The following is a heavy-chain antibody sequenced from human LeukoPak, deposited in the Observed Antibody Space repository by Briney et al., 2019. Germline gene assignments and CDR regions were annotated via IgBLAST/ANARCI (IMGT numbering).Heavy chain of an antibody. CDR3: AKALSSGWYDGDDYFDY. D-gene: IGHD6-19*01. CDR1: GFTFSSYA. V-gene: IGHV3-23*01. CDR2: ISGSSGST. J-gene: IGHJ4*02. Sequence: GGSLRPSCAASGFTFSSYAMSWVRQAPGKGLEWVSAISGSSGSTYYADSVKGRFTISRDNSKNTLYLQMNSLRAEDTAVYYCAKALSSGWYDGDDYFDYWGQGTLVTVSS.